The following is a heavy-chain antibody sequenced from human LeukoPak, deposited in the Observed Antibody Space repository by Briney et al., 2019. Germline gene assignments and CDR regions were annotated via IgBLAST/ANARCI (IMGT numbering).Heavy chain of an antibody. Sequence: PSETLSLTCTVSGGSVSSGIYYWTWIRQPPGKELEWLGYIHYSGNTNYNPSLKSRVTISVDTSKNQFSLKQNSVTAADTAVYYCARGPSGYPWYFDSWGQGTLVTVSS. CDR3: ARGPSGYPWYFDS. CDR2: IHYSGNT. J-gene: IGHJ4*02. CDR1: GGSVSSGIYY. D-gene: IGHD3-22*01. V-gene: IGHV4-61*01.